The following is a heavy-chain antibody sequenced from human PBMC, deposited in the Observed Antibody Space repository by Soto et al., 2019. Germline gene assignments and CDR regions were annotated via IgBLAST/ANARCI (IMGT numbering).Heavy chain of an antibody. CDR1: GYTLTELS. J-gene: IGHJ5*02. D-gene: IGHD2-8*01. CDR3: ATGGDVYAFTVYS. CDR2: FDPEDGET. Sequence: QVQLVQSGAEVKKPGASVKVSCKVSGYTLTELSMHWVRQAPGNGLVWMGGFDPEDGETIYPQKFQGRVTMTEDTSTVTAYVERSSLRSEDTAVYYCATGGDVYAFTVYSCGQGTLVTVSS. V-gene: IGHV1-24*01.